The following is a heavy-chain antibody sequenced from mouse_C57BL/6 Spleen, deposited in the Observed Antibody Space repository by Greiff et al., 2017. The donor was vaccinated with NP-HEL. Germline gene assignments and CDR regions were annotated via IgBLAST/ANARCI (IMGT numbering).Heavy chain of an antibody. V-gene: IGHV1-55*01. CDR2: IYPGSGST. Sequence: QVQLQQPGAELVKPGASVKMSCKASGYTFTSYWITWVKQRPGQGLEWIGDIYPGSGSTNYNEKFKSKATLTVDTSSSTAYMQLSSLTSGDSAVYYCARGETAQATFFAYWGQGTLVTVSA. CDR3: ARGETAQATFFAY. CDR1: GYTFTSYW. D-gene: IGHD3-2*02. J-gene: IGHJ3*01.